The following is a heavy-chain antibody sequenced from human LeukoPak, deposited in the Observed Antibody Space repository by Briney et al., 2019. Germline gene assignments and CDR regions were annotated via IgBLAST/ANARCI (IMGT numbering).Heavy chain of an antibody. CDR3: ARSEGDYYDSSGYYYPRYYFDY. CDR2: ISSSGSTI. D-gene: IGHD3-22*01. J-gene: IGHJ4*02. Sequence: GGSLRLSCAASRFTFSDYYMSWIRQAPGKGLEWVSYISSSGSTIYYADSVKGRFTISMDNAKNSLYLQMDSLRAEDTAVYYCARSEGDYYDSSGYYYPRYYFDYWGQGTLVTVSS. V-gene: IGHV3-11*04. CDR1: RFTFSDYY.